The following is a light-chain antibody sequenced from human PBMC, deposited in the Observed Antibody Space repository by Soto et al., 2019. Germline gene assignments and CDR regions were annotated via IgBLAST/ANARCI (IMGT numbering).Light chain of an antibody. V-gene: IGKV3-11*01. CDR2: DAF. CDR1: QSVRSY. Sequence: EIVLTQSPATLSLSPGERATLSCRASQSVRSYLAWYQQKPGQTPRLLIYDAFNRATGIPARFSGSGSGTDFTLTISSLEPEDFAVYYCQQRGNWPQTFCPGTKVDI. CDR3: QQRGNWPQT. J-gene: IGKJ3*01.